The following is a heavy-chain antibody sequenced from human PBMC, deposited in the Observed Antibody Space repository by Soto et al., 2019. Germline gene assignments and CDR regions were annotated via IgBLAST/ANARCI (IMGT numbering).Heavy chain of an antibody. CDR2: IKSKPDGGTT. D-gene: IGHD3-22*01. CDR1: GYAFEVAW. CDR3: TTGRRDYYGNSYMDL. Sequence: EMQLGESGGGLVKPGGSLRLSCAVSGYAFEVAWMNWVRQAPGKGLEWVGRIKSKPDGGTTEYAAPVEGRFTISRDDSTSTLFLQTNSLRTEDTAVYYCTTGRRDYYGNSYMDLWGKGTTVTVSS. J-gene: IGHJ6*03. V-gene: IGHV3-15*01.